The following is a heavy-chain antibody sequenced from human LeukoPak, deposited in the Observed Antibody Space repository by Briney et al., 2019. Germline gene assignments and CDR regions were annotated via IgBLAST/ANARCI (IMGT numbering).Heavy chain of an antibody. CDR2: IYYSGST. CDR1: GASISSYY. Sequence: PSETLSLTCAVSGASISSYYWSWIRQLPGKGLEWIGYIYYSGSTNYNPSLKSRVTISVDTSKNQFSLNLSSVTAADTAVYYCARVFGSGMYHYYYMDVWGKGTTVTISS. D-gene: IGHD3-10*01. V-gene: IGHV4-59*01. J-gene: IGHJ6*03. CDR3: ARVFGSGMYHYYYMDV.